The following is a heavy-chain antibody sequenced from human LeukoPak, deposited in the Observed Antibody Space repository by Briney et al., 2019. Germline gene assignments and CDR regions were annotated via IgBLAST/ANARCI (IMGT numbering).Heavy chain of an antibody. CDR2: IYYSGST. CDR3: ARDNPGDYYDSSGYYGCMDV. V-gene: IGHV4-59*01. Sequence: SETLSLTCAVSGGSISSYYWSWIRQPPGKGLEWIGYIYYSGSTNYNPSLKSRVTISVDTSKNQFSLKLSSVTAADTAVYYCARDNPGDYYDSSGYYGCMDVWGQGTTVTVSS. CDR1: GGSISSYY. J-gene: IGHJ6*02. D-gene: IGHD3-22*01.